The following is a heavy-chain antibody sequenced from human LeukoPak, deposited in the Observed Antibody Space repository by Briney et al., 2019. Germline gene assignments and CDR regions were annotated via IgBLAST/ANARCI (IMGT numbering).Heavy chain of an antibody. Sequence: GGSLRLSCAASGFIFSDYYMSWIRQAPGKGLEWVADISSNGDIKSYGDSAGGRFTISRDNFKNSLYLEMNSLRAEDTAVYYCAREIVAGTFDFWGQETLLTVAS. J-gene: IGHJ4*02. CDR3: AREIVAGTFDF. CDR2: ISSNGDIK. V-gene: IGHV3-11*01. CDR1: GFIFSDYY. D-gene: IGHD1-14*01.